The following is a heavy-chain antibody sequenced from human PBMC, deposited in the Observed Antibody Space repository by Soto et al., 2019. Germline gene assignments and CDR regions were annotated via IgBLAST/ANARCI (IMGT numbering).Heavy chain of an antibody. J-gene: IGHJ6*02. D-gene: IGHD1-26*01. V-gene: IGHV3-30*03. CDR3: ARVGTSGSYSYYYYYGMDV. Sequence: QGQLVESGGGVVQPGRSLRLSCAASGFTFSSYGMHWVRQAPGKGLEWVAVLSYDGSDKYYADSVKGRFTISRDNSKNTLFLQMNSLRAEDTAVYYCARVGTSGSYSYYYYYGMDVWGQGTTVTVSS. CDR1: GFTFSSYG. CDR2: LSYDGSDK.